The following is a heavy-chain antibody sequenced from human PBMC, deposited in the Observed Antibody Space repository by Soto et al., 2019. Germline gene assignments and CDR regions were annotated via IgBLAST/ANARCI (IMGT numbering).Heavy chain of an antibody. CDR2: IYYSGST. Sequence: SETLSLTCTVSGGSISSSSYYWGWIRQPPGKGLEWIGNIYYSGSTYYNPSLKSRVTISVDTSKNQFSLKLSSVTAADTAVYYCARRGSGGIAVAGTSFDYSGQGTLVTVSS. J-gene: IGHJ4*02. D-gene: IGHD6-19*01. CDR1: GGSISSSSYY. CDR3: ARRGSGGIAVAGTSFDY. V-gene: IGHV4-39*01.